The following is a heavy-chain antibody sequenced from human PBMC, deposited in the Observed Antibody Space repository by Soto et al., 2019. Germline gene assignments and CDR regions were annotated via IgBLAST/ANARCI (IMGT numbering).Heavy chain of an antibody. CDR3: AKDERIRIAAAGTLVDY. CDR2: ISYDGSNK. J-gene: IGHJ4*02. V-gene: IGHV3-30*18. D-gene: IGHD6-13*01. Sequence: QVQLVESGGGVVQPGRSLRLSCAASGFTFSSYGMHWVRQAPGKGLEWVAVISYDGSNKYYADSVKGRFTISRDNSKNXLYLQMNSRRAEDTAVYYCAKDERIRIAAAGTLVDYWGQGTLVTVSS. CDR1: GFTFSSYG.